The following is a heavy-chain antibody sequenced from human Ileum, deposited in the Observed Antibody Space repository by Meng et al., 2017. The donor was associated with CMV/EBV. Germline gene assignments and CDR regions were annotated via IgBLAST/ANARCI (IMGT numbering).Heavy chain of an antibody. J-gene: IGHJ4*02. D-gene: IGHD5-24*01. CDR2: IYWSSDN. CDR1: GFSLSTSAVS. CDR3: AHNAGWLPLY. V-gene: IGHV2-5*01. Sequence: LTCTFSGFSLSTSAVSVAWLRPPPGTPLESLALIYWSSDNHSNPSLDNRLTITKDTAKNQVVHTMTNVDPVDTGTYYCAHNAGWLPLYWGQGTLVTVSS.